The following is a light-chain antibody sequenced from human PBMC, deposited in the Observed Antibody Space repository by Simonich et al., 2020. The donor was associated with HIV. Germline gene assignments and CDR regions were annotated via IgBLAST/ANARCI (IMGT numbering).Light chain of an antibody. J-gene: IGKJ2*01. CDR1: QSISSW. CDR2: AAS. V-gene: IGKV1-39*01. CDR3: QQSYSTAPYT. Sequence: DIQMTQSPSTLSASVGDRVTITCRASQSISSWLAWYQQKPGKAPKLLIHAASSLQSGVPSRFSGGGSGTEFTLTISSLQPEDSATYFCQQSYSTAPYTFGLGTNLEIK.